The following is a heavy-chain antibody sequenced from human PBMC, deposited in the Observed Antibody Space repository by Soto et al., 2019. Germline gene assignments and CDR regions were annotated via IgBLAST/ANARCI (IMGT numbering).Heavy chain of an antibody. CDR2: SHSSGYS. Sequence: ETLSLTCTVSGCYMSTHYWSWIRQPPGKGLEWIGYSHSSGYSHYNPSLKSRVTISVDTSNNQISLKVTSVTAADTAMYYCAGSYGNSWYAYWGQGSLVTVSS. CDR3: AGSYGNSWYAY. D-gene: IGHD6-13*01. V-gene: IGHV4-59*11. CDR1: GCYMSTHY. J-gene: IGHJ4*02.